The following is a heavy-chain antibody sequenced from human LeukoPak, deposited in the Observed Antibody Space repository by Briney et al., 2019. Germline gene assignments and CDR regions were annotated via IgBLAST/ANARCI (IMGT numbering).Heavy chain of an antibody. CDR2: IYYSGST. CDR1: GGSISSSSYY. Sequence: PSETLSLTCTVSGGSISSSSYYWGWIRQPPGKGLEWIGSIYYSGSTYYNPSLKSRVTISVDTSKNQFSLKLSSVTAADTAVYYCARDSSSIAARRGYYYYMDVWGKGTTVTVSS. CDR3: ARDSSSIAARRGYYYYMDV. J-gene: IGHJ6*03. V-gene: IGHV4-39*07. D-gene: IGHD6-6*01.